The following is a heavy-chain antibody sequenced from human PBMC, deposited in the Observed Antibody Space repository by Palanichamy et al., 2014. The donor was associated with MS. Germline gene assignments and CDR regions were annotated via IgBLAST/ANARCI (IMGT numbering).Heavy chain of an antibody. D-gene: IGHD1-14*01. CDR2: IYYSGST. J-gene: IGHJ5*02. CDR3: AREDDHGGNSFDP. Sequence: QVQLQESGPGLVKPSETLSLTCTVSGGSISSYYWSWIRQPPGKGLESIGHIYYSGSTNYNPSLKSRVTISVDTSKNQFSLKLYSVTAADTAVYYCAREDDHGGNSFDPWGQGTLVTVSS. V-gene: IGHV4-59*12. CDR1: GGSISSYY.